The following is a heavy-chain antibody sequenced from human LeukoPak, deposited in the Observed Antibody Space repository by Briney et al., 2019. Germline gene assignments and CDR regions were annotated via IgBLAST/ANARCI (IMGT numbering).Heavy chain of an antibody. D-gene: IGHD3-10*01. CDR2: INPNSGGT. J-gene: IGHJ5*02. V-gene: IGHV1-2*02. Sequence: GASVKVSCKASGYTLTGYYMHWVRQAPGQGLEWMGWINPNSGGTNYAQKFQGRVSMTRDTSISTAYMELSSLRSDDTALYYCARDVSGRIRGWFDPWGQGTLVTVSS. CDR1: GYTLTGYY. CDR3: ARDVSGRIRGWFDP.